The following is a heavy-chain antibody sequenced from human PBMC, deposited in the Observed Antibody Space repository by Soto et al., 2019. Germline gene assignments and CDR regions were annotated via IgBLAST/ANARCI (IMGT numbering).Heavy chain of an antibody. D-gene: IGHD1-7*01. CDR2: IFYTGNT. CDR1: GGSVSIGDYS. Sequence: KPSETLSLTCTVSGGSVSIGDYSWTWIRQPPGKGLEWIGYIFYTGNTNYSPSLKSRVTMSVDRSKNQFSLRLSSVTAADTAVYYCARDWELRRMDVWGQGTTVTVSS. J-gene: IGHJ6*02. CDR3: ARDWELRRMDV. V-gene: IGHV4-61*08.